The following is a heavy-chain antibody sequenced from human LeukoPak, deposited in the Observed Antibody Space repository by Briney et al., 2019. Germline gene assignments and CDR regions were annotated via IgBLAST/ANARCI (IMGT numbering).Heavy chain of an antibody. Sequence: SVKVSCKASGGTFSRYTISWVRQAPGQGLEWMGRIIPILGIANYAQNFQGRVTLTADKSTSTAYMELSSLRSEDTAVYYCAREPGRFVVPAAGWGQGTLVTVSS. V-gene: IGHV1-69*04. CDR2: IIPILGIA. CDR1: GGTFSRYT. D-gene: IGHD2-2*01. CDR3: AREPGRFVVPAAG. J-gene: IGHJ4*02.